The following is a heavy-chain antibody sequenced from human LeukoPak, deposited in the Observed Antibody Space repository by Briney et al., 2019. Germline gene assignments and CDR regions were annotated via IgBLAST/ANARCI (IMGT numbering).Heavy chain of an antibody. Sequence: SETLSLTCAVYGGSFSGYYWSWIRQPPGKGLEWIGEINHSGSTNYNPSLKSRVTISVDTSKNQFSLKLSSVTAADTAVYYCARGRPRYDYWGQGTLVTVS. J-gene: IGHJ4*02. CDR2: INHSGST. D-gene: IGHD3-9*01. CDR1: GGSFSGYY. CDR3: ARGRPRYDY. V-gene: IGHV4-34*01.